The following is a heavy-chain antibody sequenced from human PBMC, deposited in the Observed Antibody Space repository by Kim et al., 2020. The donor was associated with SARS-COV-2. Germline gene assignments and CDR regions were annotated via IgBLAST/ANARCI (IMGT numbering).Heavy chain of an antibody. J-gene: IGHJ4*02. V-gene: IGHV3-30-3*01. CDR2: TSHDGIST. D-gene: IGHD1-1*01. CDR3: VREHRDVYNDIDY. Sequence: GGSLRLSCAASGFTFTTYSMHWVRQAPGKGLESVAVTSHDGISTLYADSVRGRFTISRDNSKNTLYLQMNSLRAEDTAVYYCVREHRDVYNDIDYWGQGTLLSVS. CDR1: GFTFTTYS.